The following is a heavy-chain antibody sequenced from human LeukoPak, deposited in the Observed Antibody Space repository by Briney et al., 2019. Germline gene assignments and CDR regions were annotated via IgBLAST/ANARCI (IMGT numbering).Heavy chain of an antibody. CDR1: GFTFNSYG. D-gene: IGHD6-13*01. CDR2: VSYDGSYK. Sequence: GGSLRLSCAASGFTFNSYGMHWVRQSPGKGLEWVAAVSYDGSYKNYADSAKGRFTISRDNSKNTLHLQMNSLRAEDTAVYYCAKELRGGSIWRYYFDYWGQGTLVTVSS. CDR3: AKELRGGSIWRYYFDY. J-gene: IGHJ4*02. V-gene: IGHV3-30*18.